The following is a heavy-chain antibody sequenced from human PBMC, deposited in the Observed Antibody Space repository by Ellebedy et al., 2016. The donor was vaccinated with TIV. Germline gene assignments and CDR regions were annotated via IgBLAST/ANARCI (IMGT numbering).Heavy chain of an antibody. CDR3: AKWALQEIYGDGGRSEY. D-gene: IGHD2-21*02. CDR1: GFTFSNYA. Sequence: GESLKISXAASGFTFSNYAMGWVRQAPGKGLEWVSIANAFGASTYYTDPVKGRFTISRDNSKNTLYLQMNSLTAEDTAVYYCAKWALQEIYGDGGRSEYWGQGTLVTVSS. J-gene: IGHJ1*01. V-gene: IGHV3-23*01. CDR2: ANAFGAST.